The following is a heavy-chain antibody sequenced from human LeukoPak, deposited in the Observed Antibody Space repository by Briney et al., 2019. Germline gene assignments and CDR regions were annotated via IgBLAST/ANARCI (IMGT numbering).Heavy chain of an antibody. J-gene: IGHJ4*02. CDR2: INPSGGSP. D-gene: IGHD3-22*01. CDR1: GYTFTSYY. V-gene: IGHV1-46*01. Sequence: ASVKVSCKASGYTFTSYYMHWVRQAPGQGLEWMGIINPSGGSPSYAQKFQGRVTMTRDTSTSTVYMGLSSLRSEDTAVYYCARGTGYYDSSGYYLFDYRGQGTLVTVSS. CDR3: ARGTGYYDSSGYYLFDY.